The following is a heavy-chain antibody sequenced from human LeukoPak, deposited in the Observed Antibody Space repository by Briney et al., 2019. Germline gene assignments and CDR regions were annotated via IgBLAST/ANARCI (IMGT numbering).Heavy chain of an antibody. V-gene: IGHV3-11*01. CDR3: ARAGFSNWFDP. D-gene: IGHD2/OR15-2a*01. Sequence: GGSLRLSCAASGFTFSDYYMTWIRQAPGTGLEWISFITSDGSTIYYADSVKGRFTISRGNAKNSLYLQMNSLRAEDTAVYYCARAGFSNWFDPWGQGTLVTVSS. CDR1: GFTFSDYY. CDR2: ITSDGSTI. J-gene: IGHJ5*02.